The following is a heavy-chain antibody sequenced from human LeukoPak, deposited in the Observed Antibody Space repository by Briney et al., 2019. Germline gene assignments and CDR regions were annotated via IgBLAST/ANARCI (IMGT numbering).Heavy chain of an antibody. CDR3: ARGYCGGGSCYWFDY. CDR1: ELTVRSNY. CDR2: SYSDGST. J-gene: IGHJ4*02. D-gene: IGHD2-15*01. Sequence: GVSLRLSCAASELTVRSNYMSWVRQAPGKGLEWVSVSYSDGSTYYADSVKGRFTISRDNSKNTLFLQMNSLRAEDTAVYYCARGYCGGGSCYWFDYWGQGTLVTVSS. V-gene: IGHV3-53*01.